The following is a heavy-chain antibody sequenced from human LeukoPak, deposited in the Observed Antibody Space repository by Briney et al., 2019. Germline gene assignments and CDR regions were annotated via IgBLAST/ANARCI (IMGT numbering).Heavy chain of an antibody. D-gene: IGHD3-22*01. CDR1: GFTFSSYP. V-gene: IGHV3-21*01. CDR3: ASTYDTSGYYSEAFDV. CDR2: ITSSSSYT. J-gene: IGHJ3*01. Sequence: GGSLRLSCAASGFTFSSYPMNWVRQAPGKGLEWVSSITSSSSYTYYADSVKGRFTISRDNAKNSLYLQMNSLRPEDTAVYYCASTYDTSGYYSEAFDVWGQGTMVTVSS.